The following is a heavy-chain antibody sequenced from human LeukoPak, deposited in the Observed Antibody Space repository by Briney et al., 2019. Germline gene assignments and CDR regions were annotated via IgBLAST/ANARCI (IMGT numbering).Heavy chain of an antibody. CDR1: GFTFSSYA. CDR2: ISGSGGST. Sequence: GGSLRLSCAASGFTFSSYAMSWVRQAPGKGLEWVSAISGSGGSTYYADSVKGRLTISRDNSKHTLYLQMNSLRAEDTAVYYCAKDRQRYYDILTGYWGFDYWGQGTLVTVSS. D-gene: IGHD3-9*01. CDR3: AKDRQRYYDILTGYWGFDY. V-gene: IGHV3-23*01. J-gene: IGHJ4*02.